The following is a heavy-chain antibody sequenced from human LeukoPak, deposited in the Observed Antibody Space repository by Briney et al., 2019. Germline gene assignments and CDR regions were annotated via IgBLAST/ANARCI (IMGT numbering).Heavy chain of an antibody. J-gene: IGHJ4*02. CDR3: ARNRGYSGLMDFDY. CDR1: GFTFRDYY. CDR2: IRSTGSST. Sequence: KSGGSLRLSCTASGFTFRDYYVTWIRQAPGKGLEWVSYIRSTGSSTAYADSVKGRFTISRDNAKNSLYLQMNSLRDEDTALYYCARNRGYSGLMDFDYWGQGTLVTVSS. D-gene: IGHD5-12*01. V-gene: IGHV3-11*01.